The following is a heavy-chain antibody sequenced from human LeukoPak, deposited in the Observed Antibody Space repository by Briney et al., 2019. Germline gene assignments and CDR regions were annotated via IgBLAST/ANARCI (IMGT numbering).Heavy chain of an antibody. V-gene: IGHV5-51*01. CDR1: GYSFTSYW. J-gene: IGHJ4*02. D-gene: IGHD5-18*01. CDR3: ARRGYSYAAPYYFDY. Sequence: GESLKISCKGSGYSFTSYWIGWVRQMPGKGLEWMGIIYPGDPDTRYSPSFQGQVTISADKSISTAYLQWSSLKASDTAMYYCARRGYSYAAPYYFDYWGQGTLVTVSS. CDR2: IYPGDPDT.